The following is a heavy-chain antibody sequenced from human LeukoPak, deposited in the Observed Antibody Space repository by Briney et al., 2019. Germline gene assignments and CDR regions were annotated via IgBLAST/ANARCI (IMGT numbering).Heavy chain of an antibody. Sequence: SETLSLTCAVYGGSFSGYYWSWIRQPPGKGLEWIGEINHSGSTNYNPSLKSRVTISVDTSKNQLSLKLSSLTAADTAVYYCARHEYSGSYYGFSWSDPWGQGTLVTVSS. D-gene: IGHD1-26*01. V-gene: IGHV4-34*01. CDR2: INHSGST. CDR3: ARHEYSGSYYGFSWSDP. J-gene: IGHJ5*02. CDR1: GGSFSGYY.